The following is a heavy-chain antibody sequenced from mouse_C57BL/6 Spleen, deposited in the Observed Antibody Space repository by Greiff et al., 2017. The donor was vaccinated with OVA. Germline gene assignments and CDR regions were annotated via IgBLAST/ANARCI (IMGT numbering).Heavy chain of an antibody. CDR3: ARRASIDWYFDV. D-gene: IGHD2-10*02. J-gene: IGHJ1*03. V-gene: IGHV1-7*01. Sequence: VHLVESGAELAKPGASVKLSCKASGYTFTSYWMHWVKQRPGQGLEWIGYINPSSGYTKYNQKFKDKATLTADKSSSTAYMQLSSLTYEDSAVYNCARRASIDWYFDVWGTGTTVTVSS. CDR2: INPSSGYT. CDR1: GYTFTSYW.